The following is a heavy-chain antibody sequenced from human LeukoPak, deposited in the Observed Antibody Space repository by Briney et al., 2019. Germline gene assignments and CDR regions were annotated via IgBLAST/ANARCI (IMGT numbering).Heavy chain of an antibody. Sequence: ASVKVSCKASGYTFTSYDINWVRQATGQGLEWMGWMNPNSGNTGYAQKFQGRVTMTRNTSISTAYMELSSLRSEDTAVYYCAKVGTLRENWFDPWGQGTLVTVSS. CDR2: MNPNSGNT. CDR3: AKVGTLRENWFDP. J-gene: IGHJ5*02. D-gene: IGHD3-3*01. V-gene: IGHV1-8*01. CDR1: GYTFTSYD.